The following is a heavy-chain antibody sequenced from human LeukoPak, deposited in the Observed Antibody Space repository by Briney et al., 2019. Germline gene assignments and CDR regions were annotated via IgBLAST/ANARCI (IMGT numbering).Heavy chain of an antibody. D-gene: IGHD3-10*01. J-gene: IGHJ4*02. Sequence: GGSLRLSCAASGFTFSSYAMSWVCQAPGKGLEWVSTISGGGGSTYYADSVKGRFTISRDNSKNTLFLQMNSLRAEDTAIYYCAKVLWFGELDYWGQGTLVTVSS. CDR1: GFTFSSYA. V-gene: IGHV3-23*01. CDR3: AKVLWFGELDY. CDR2: ISGGGGST.